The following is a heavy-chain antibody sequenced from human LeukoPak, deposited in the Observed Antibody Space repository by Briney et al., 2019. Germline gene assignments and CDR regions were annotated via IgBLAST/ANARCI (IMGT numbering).Heavy chain of an antibody. D-gene: IGHD4-11*01. CDR1: GGSISSYY. Sequence: SETLSLTCTVSGGSISSYYWSWIRQPPGKGLEWIGYIYYSGSTNYNPSLKSRVTISVDTSKNQFSLKLSSVTAAGTAVYYCARAVGTTVAYLGYWGQGTLVTVSS. CDR2: IYYSGST. CDR3: ARAVGTTVAYLGY. J-gene: IGHJ4*02. V-gene: IGHV4-59*01.